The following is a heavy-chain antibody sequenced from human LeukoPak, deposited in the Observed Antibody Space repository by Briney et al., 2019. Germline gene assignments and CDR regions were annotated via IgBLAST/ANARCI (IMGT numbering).Heavy chain of an antibody. CDR2: INLKNADT. D-gene: IGHD2-21*02. J-gene: IGHJ4*02. CDR3: AREGRHCGGDCYTFDY. CDR1: GYTFTDSF. Sequence: ASVKVSCKASGYTFTDSFMHWVRQAPGQGLEYLAWINLKNADTKFAQKFQGRVTLTRDTSISTVYMDLRSLRSDDTAVYYCAREGRHCGGDCYTFDYWGQGTLVTGSS. V-gene: IGHV1-2*02.